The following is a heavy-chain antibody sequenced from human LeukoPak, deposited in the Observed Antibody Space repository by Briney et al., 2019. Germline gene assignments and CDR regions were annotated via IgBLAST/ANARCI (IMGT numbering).Heavy chain of an antibody. CDR1: GFTFSSYG. Sequence: GGSLRLSCAASGFTFSSYGMHRFRQAPGKGLEGVAVISYDGSNKYYADSVKGRFTISRDNSKNTLYLQMNSLRAEDTAVYYCAKKGVDTAMAYYYYYGMDVWGKGTTVTVSS. V-gene: IGHV3-30*18. CDR3: AKKGVDTAMAYYYYYGMDV. J-gene: IGHJ6*04. CDR2: ISYDGSNK. D-gene: IGHD5-18*01.